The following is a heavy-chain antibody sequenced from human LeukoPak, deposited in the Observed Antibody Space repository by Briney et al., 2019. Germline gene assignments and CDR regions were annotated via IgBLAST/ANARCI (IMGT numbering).Heavy chain of an antibody. J-gene: IGHJ4*02. CDR1: GFTFSGYS. CDR3: ARADGGNSEDYYFDY. Sequence: GGSLRLSCAASGFTFSGYSMNWVRRAPGKGLEWVSSISSSSYIYYADSVKGRFTISRDNAKNSLYLQMNSLRAEDTAVYYCARADGGNSEDYYFDYWGEETLVTVSS. CDR2: ISSSSYI. V-gene: IGHV3-21*01. D-gene: IGHD4-23*01.